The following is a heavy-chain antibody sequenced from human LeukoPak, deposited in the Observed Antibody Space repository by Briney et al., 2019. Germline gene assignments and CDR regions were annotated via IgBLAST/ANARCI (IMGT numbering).Heavy chain of an antibody. CDR2: IWYDGSNK. CDR3: ASCRLNDYGDYDAFDY. Sequence: GGSLRLSCAASGFTFSSYGMHWVRQAPGKGLEWVAVIWYDGSNKYYADSVKGRFTISRDNSKNTLYLQMNSLTAEDTAVYYCASCRLNDYGDYDAFDYWGQGTLVTVSS. V-gene: IGHV3-33*01. CDR1: GFTFSSYG. J-gene: IGHJ4*02. D-gene: IGHD4-17*01.